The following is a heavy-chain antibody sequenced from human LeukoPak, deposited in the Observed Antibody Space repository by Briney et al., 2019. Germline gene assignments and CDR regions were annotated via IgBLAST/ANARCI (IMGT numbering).Heavy chain of an antibody. Sequence: PSETLSRNCTVSGGSISSYYWSWIRQPPGKGLEWIGYIYYSWSTNYYPSLKSRVTISVDTSKNQFSLKLSSVTAADTAVYYCARHAKVDTAKEYYFDYWGQGTLVTVSS. CDR1: GGSISSYY. CDR3: ARHAKVDTAKEYYFDY. J-gene: IGHJ4*02. V-gene: IGHV4-59*08. D-gene: IGHD5-18*01. CDR2: IYYSWST.